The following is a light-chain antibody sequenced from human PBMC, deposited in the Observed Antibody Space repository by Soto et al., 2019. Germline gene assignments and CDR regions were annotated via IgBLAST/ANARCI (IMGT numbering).Light chain of an antibody. J-gene: IGKJ1*01. CDR1: QSVSNNY. CDR3: QQYGSSGT. CDR2: GAS. Sequence: DIVLAQAPGTRSLSPGERATLSCRASQSVSNNYLAWYQQKPGQSPRLLIYGASNRATGIPDRFSGSGSGTDFTLTISRLEPEDFAVYYCQQYGSSGTFGQGTKV. V-gene: IGKV3-20*01.